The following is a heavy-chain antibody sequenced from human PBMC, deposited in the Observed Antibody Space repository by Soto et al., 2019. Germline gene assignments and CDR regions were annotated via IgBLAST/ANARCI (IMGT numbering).Heavy chain of an antibody. CDR3: ARRVYYYDSSTPFDD. Sequence: PXESLKISWEGSVYSFTSYLVVWVRQMPGKGLGWMGIIYPGDSDTRYSPSLQGQVTISADKSISTAYLQWSSLKASDTAMYYCARRVYYYDSSTPFDDWGQGTLVTFSS. J-gene: IGHJ4*02. CDR2: IYPGDSDT. V-gene: IGHV5-51*01. D-gene: IGHD3-22*01. CDR1: VYSFTSYL.